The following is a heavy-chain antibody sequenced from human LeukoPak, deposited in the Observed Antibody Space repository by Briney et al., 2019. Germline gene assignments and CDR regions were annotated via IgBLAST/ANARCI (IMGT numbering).Heavy chain of an antibody. D-gene: IGHD3-16*01. Sequence: SETLSLTCTVSGDSISSYYWAWIRQPPGKGLEWIGYIYYSGTTNYNPSLKSRVTISVDSSRTQFSLKLSSATAADTAVYYCARDSRGGGPDFDYWGQGTLVTVSS. V-gene: IGHV4-59*01. CDR3: ARDSRGGGPDFDY. J-gene: IGHJ4*02. CDR2: IYYSGTT. CDR1: GDSISSYY.